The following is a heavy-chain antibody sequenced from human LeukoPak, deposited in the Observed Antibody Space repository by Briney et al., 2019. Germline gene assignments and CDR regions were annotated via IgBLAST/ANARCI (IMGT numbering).Heavy chain of an antibody. CDR2: IYYSGST. Sequence: SETLSLTCTVSGGSISSGDYYWSWIRQPPGKGLEWIGYIYYSGSTNYNPSLKSRVTISVDTSKNQFSLKLSSVTAADTAVYYCARNDIYYYGMDVWGQGTTVTVSS. J-gene: IGHJ6*02. CDR3: ARNDIYYYGMDV. CDR1: GGSISSGDYY. V-gene: IGHV4-61*08. D-gene: IGHD1-1*01.